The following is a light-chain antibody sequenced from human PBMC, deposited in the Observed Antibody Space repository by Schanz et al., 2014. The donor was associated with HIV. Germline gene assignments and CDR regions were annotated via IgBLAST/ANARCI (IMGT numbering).Light chain of an antibody. Sequence: QSVLTQPPSASGTPGQRVTISCSGSSSNIGSNYVYWYQQLPGTAPKLLIYRNNQRPSGVPDRFSGSKSGTSAALAISGLQSEDEADYYCAAWDDSLNSAAFGGGTQLTVL. CDR2: RNN. CDR1: SSNIGSNY. CDR3: AAWDDSLNSAA. V-gene: IGLV1-47*01. J-gene: IGLJ7*01.